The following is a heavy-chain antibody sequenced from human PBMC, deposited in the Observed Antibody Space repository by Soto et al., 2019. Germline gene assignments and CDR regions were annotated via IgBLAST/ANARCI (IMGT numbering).Heavy chain of an antibody. Sequence: QITLKESGPTLVNPTQTLTLTCTISGFSLSRSGVGVGWIRQPPGKAPEWLALIYWDDDKRYSPSLNRRLTITKATSKDQVVLTMTNVDPVDTATYYCAHRSGYVRAFDIWGQGTMVTVSS. CDR3: AHRSGYVRAFDI. D-gene: IGHD5-12*01. V-gene: IGHV2-5*02. CDR1: GFSLSRSGVG. CDR2: IYWDDDK. J-gene: IGHJ3*02.